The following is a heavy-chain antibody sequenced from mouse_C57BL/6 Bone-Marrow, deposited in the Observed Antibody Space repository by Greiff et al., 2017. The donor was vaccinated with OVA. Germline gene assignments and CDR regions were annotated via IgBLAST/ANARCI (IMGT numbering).Heavy chain of an antibody. Sequence: QVQLQQPGAELVKPGASVKLSCKASGYTFTSYWMHWVKQRPGQGLEWIGMIHPNSGSTNYNEKFKSKATLTVDKSSSTAYMQLSSLTSEDSAVYYCARSDGNYGWYCDVWGTGTTVTVSS. D-gene: IGHD2-1*01. J-gene: IGHJ1*03. CDR2: IHPNSGST. V-gene: IGHV1-64*01. CDR3: ARSDGNYGWYCDV. CDR1: GYTFTSYW.